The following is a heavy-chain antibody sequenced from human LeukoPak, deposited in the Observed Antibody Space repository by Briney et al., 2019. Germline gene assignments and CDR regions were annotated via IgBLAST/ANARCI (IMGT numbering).Heavy chain of an antibody. CDR2: VDPEDGET. V-gene: IGHV1-69-2*01. Sequence: GASVKVSCKASGYTFTDYYMHWVQQAPGKGLEWMGRVDPEDGETIYAEKFQGRVTITADTSTDTAYMELSSLRSEDTAVYYCATDLFIVVVPAAIPFDYWGQGTLVTVSS. J-gene: IGHJ4*02. CDR1: GYTFTDYY. CDR3: ATDLFIVVVPAAIPFDY. D-gene: IGHD2-2*01.